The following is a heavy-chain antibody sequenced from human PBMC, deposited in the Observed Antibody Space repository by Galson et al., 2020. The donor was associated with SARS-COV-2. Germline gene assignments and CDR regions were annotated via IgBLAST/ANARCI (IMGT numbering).Heavy chain of an antibody. J-gene: IGHJ4*02. CDR2: ISRKSGRI. CDR3: AKDFSFTTSRGIDY. D-gene: IGHD3-10*01. CDR1: GFTFEDYA. V-gene: IGHV3-9*01. Sequence: PGGSLRLSCAASGFTFEDYAMNWVRQSPGKGLEWVSGISRKSGRIDYADSVRGRFTISRDDAKNSLYLQINSLRGEDTAFYYCAKDFSFTTSRGIDYWGRGTLVTVSS.